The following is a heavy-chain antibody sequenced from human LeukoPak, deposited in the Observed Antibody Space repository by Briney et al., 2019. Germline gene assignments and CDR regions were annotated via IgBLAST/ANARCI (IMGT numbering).Heavy chain of an antibody. CDR1: GFTFDDYA. D-gene: IGHD1-14*01. J-gene: IGHJ3*02. CDR2: ISWNSGSI. CDR3: AKDIWPPEYPGAFDI. Sequence: GRSLRLSCAASGFTFDDYAMHWVRQPPGKGLEWVSGISWNSGSIDQADSVKGRFTISRDNAKNSLYLQMNSLRTEDTVLYYCAKDIWPPEYPGAFDIWGQGTMVTVSS. V-gene: IGHV3-9*01.